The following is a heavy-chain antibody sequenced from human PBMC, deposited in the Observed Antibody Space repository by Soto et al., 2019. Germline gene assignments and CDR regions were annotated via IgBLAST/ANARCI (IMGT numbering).Heavy chain of an antibody. CDR2: IYYSGST. D-gene: IGHD3-16*01. Sequence: SETLSLSCTVSGGSISSSSYYWGWIRQPPGKGLEWIGSIYYSGSTYYNPSLKSRVTISVDTSKNQFSLKLSSVTAADTAVYYCSRRLHFGELLAFDIWGQGTMVTVSS. J-gene: IGHJ3*02. V-gene: IGHV4-39*01. CDR3: SRRLHFGELLAFDI. CDR1: GGSISSSSYY.